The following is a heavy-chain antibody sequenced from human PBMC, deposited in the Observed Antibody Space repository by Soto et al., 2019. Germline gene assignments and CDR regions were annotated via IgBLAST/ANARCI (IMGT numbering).Heavy chain of an antibody. CDR1: GFTFSSYA. Sequence: EVQLLESGGGLVQPGGSLRLSCAASGFTFSSYAMSWVRQAPGKGLEWVSAISGGGGSTYYADSVKGRFTISRDNSKNTLYLQMNSLRVEDTAVYYCAKDGRRWDLPADYWGQGALVTVSS. D-gene: IGHD1-26*01. V-gene: IGHV3-23*01. CDR3: AKDGRRWDLPADY. J-gene: IGHJ4*02. CDR2: ISGGGGST.